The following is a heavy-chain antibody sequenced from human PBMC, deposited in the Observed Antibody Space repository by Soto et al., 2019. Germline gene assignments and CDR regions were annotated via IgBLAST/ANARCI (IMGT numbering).Heavy chain of an antibody. CDR1: GYSFTSYW. J-gene: IGHJ5*02. D-gene: IGHD3-3*01. V-gene: IGHV5-10-1*01. CDR3: ARLGKPYDFWSGYWEGNWFDP. CDR2: IDPSDSYT. Sequence: PGESLTISCKGSGYSFTSYWISWVRQMPGKGLEWMGRIDPSDSYTNYSPSFQGHVTISADKSISTAYLQWSSLKASDTAMYYCARLGKPYDFWSGYWEGNWFDPWGQGTLVTVSS.